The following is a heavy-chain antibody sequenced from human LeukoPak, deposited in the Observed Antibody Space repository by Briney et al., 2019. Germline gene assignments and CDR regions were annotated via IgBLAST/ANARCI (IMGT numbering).Heavy chain of an antibody. V-gene: IGHV3-23*01. Sequence: GGSLRLSCAASGFTFSIYAMSWVRQAPGKGLEWVSGISGSGGSTYYADSVKGRVTISRDNSKNTLYLQMNSLRAEDTAVYYCAEEQPGYYFDYWGQGTLVTVSS. CDR1: GFTFSIYA. D-gene: IGHD1-1*01. CDR3: AEEQPGYYFDY. CDR2: ISGSGGST. J-gene: IGHJ4*02.